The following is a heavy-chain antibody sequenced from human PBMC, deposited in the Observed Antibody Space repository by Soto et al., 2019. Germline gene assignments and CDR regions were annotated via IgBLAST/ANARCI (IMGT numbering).Heavy chain of an antibody. CDR2: SGSSGAT. D-gene: IGHD3-16*01. V-gene: IGHV3-23*04. CDR1: GFTFSSHA. Sequence: EVQLVESGGGLVQRGGSLRLSCAASGFTFSSHAMSWVRQPPAKGLEWVSASGSSGATYYADYVKGRFIISRDNSKNTRYLEMNSLSPEDTGVYYWVKQGSGGNWVNPWGQGTLVTVS. J-gene: IGHJ5*02. CDR3: VKQGSGGNWVNP.